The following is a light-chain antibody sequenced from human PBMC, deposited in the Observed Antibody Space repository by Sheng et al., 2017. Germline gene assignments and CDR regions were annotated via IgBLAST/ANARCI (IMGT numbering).Light chain of an antibody. CDR1: QSVGNN. Sequence: EKVMTQSPATLSVSPGERATLSCRASQSVGNNLAWYQQKPGQAPRLLIYGASTRADWYLSQVQWQWVWDESSLSLSAACSLKILSVYYCQQYNTWPLTFGGGTKVEIK. CDR3: QQYNTWPLT. V-gene: IGKV3-15*01. CDR2: GAS. J-gene: IGKJ4*01.